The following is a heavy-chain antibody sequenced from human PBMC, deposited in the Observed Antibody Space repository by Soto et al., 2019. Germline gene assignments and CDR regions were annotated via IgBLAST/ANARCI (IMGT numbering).Heavy chain of an antibody. D-gene: IGHD3-10*01. CDR1: GFTFSSYG. J-gene: IGHJ4*02. V-gene: IGHV3-30*18. CDR2: ISYDGSNK. CDR3: AKVSESSGSYYHVPPYFDY. Sequence: QVQLVESGGGVVQPGRSLRLSCAASGFTFSSYGMHWVRQAPGKGLEWVAVISYDGSNKYYADSVKGRFTISRDNSKNTLYLQMNSLRAEDTAVYYCAKVSESSGSYYHVPPYFDYWGQGTLVTVSS.